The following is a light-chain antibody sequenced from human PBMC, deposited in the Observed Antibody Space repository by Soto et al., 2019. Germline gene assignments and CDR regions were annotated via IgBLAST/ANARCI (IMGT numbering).Light chain of an antibody. CDR1: QSISNH. Sequence: DIQMTQSPSSLSASVEDRVIITCRASQSISNHLNWYQQKPGKAPKLLIFAAYSLQSGVTSRFSGSRSGPEFTLTVSSLQPEDFATYYCQPSYSSPPTFGPVTKVDIK. J-gene: IGKJ1*01. CDR2: AAY. V-gene: IGKV1-39*01. CDR3: QPSYSSPPT.